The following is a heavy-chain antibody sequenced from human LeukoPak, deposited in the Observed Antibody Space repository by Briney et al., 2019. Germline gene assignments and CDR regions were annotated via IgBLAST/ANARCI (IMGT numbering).Heavy chain of an antibody. CDR1: GYSISSSYY. V-gene: IGHV4-38-2*02. CDR3: ARRAGWLQSFDY. D-gene: IGHD5-24*01. Sequence: SETLSLTCTVSGYSISSSYYWGWIRQPPGKGLEWIGSIYHSGTTYHNPSLKSRVTISVDRSKNQFSLKLSSVTAADTAVYYCARRAGWLQSFDYWGQGTLVTVSS. CDR2: IYHSGTT. J-gene: IGHJ4*02.